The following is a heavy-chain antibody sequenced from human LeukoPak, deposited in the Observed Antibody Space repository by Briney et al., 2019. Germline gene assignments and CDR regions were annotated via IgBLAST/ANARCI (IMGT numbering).Heavy chain of an antibody. CDR1: GDSIRSYY. CDR2: SHYSGST. J-gene: IGHJ5*02. Sequence: PSETLSLTCTVSGDSIRSYYWSWIRQPPGKGLEWIGYSHYSGSTNHNPSLKSRVTISVDTSKNQFSLKLSSVTAADTAVYYCARGGYCSSTSCPGFDPWGQGTLVTVSS. CDR3: ARGGYCSSTSCPGFDP. V-gene: IGHV4-59*01. D-gene: IGHD2-2*01.